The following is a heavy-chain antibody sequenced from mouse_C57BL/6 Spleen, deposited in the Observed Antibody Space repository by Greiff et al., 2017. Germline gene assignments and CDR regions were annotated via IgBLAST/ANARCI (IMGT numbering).Heavy chain of an antibody. V-gene: IGHV1-81*01. CDR3: ARCDYSSSYDWYFDD. D-gene: IGHD1-1*01. J-gene: IGHJ1*03. Sequence: VLLLESGAELARPGASVKLSCKASGYTFTSYGISWVKQRAGQGLEWIGEIYPRSGYTYYNQKFKGKATLTADKSSSTAYMELRRLPSEEAAVYFGARCDYSSSYDWYFDDWGTGTTVTVSS. CDR2: IYPRSGYT. CDR1: GYTFTSYG.